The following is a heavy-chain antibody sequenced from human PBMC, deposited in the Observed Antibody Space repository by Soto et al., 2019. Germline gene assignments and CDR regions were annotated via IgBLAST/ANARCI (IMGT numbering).Heavy chain of an antibody. D-gene: IGHD3-16*01. Sequence: ASVKVSCKASGYTFNFYGITWVRQAPGQGLEWMGWISGFNGNTNYAADLQGRVTMTTDTSTSTAYMELRGLRSDDTAVYYCAGIGVSSGHESPDFDSWGQGTQVTVSS. J-gene: IGHJ4*02. V-gene: IGHV1-18*01. CDR1: GYTFNFYG. CDR2: ISGFNGNT. CDR3: AGIGVSSGHESPDFDS.